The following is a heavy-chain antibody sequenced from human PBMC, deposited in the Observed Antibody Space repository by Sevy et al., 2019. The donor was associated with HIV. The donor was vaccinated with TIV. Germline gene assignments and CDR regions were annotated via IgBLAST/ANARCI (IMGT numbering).Heavy chain of an antibody. CDR3: AREGCSKPHDY. V-gene: IGHV3-23*01. CDR1: GFTFSKYS. D-gene: IGHD2-2*01. CDR2: LSFACGRI. J-gene: IGHJ4*02. Sequence: GGSLRLSCVASGFTFSKYSMSWVRQTPGKWLEWVSTLSFACGRINYADSVKGRFTMSRDDSRNTFYLQMDSLRAEDTAIYYCAREGCSKPHDYWGQGTLVTVSS.